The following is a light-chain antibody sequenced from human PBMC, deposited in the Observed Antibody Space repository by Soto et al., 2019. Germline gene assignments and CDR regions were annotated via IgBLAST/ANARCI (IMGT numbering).Light chain of an antibody. CDR3: QQYDGLPLT. J-gene: IGKJ4*01. V-gene: IGKV1-33*01. CDR2: DAS. Sequence: DIQMTQSPSSLSASIGDRVTITCQASQDISDFLNWYQERPGKAPQLLIYDASKLETGVPSRFSGSVSGTDFTFTISSLPPEDVATYYCQQYDGLPLTFGGGTKVDI. CDR1: QDISDF.